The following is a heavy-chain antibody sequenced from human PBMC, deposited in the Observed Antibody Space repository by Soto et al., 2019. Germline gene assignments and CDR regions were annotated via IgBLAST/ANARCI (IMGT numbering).Heavy chain of an antibody. CDR2: VLPFLDLT. D-gene: IGHD2-15*01. CDR3: ATERDIIHWTNFDS. J-gene: IGHJ4*02. CDR1: GGSFSIYT. V-gene: IGHV1-69*02. Sequence: QVQLVQSGSEVKKPGSSVRVSCKASGGSFSIYTFSWVRQAPGQGLEWMGRVLPFLDLTSYSQKFQGRVTITADKSTATAYLDLKKWTSEATRFCDCATERDIIHWTNFDSWGKGTLVTVSS.